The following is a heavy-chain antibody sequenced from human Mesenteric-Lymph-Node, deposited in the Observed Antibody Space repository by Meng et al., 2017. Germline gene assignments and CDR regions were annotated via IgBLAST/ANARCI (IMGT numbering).Heavy chain of an antibody. CDR2: IHSDGNT. CDR3: AKGYYDTSGYPQRAFDY. J-gene: IGHJ4*02. D-gene: IGHD3-22*01. CDR1: GFTVSNNY. Sequence: GESLKISCAASGFTVSNNYMTWVRQAPGKGLEWVSIIHSDGNTYYVDSVKGRFTISRDNFKNTVYLQMNNLRPEDTAVYHCAKGYYDTSGYPQRAFDYWGQGMLVTVSS. V-gene: IGHV3-66*02.